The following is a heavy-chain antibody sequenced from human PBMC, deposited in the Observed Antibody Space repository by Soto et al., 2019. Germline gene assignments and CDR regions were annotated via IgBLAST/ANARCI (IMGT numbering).Heavy chain of an antibody. V-gene: IGHV4-39*01. D-gene: IGHD2-2*01. CDR2: IYYSGST. CDR3: ARVPAASDSVGYDSLFDY. CDR1: GGSISSSSYY. Sequence: PSETLSLTCTVSGGSISSSSYYWGWIRQPPGKGLEWIGSIYYSGSTYYNPSLKSRVTISVDTSKNQFSLKLSSVTAADTAVYYCARVPAASDSVGYDSLFDYWGQGTLVTVSS. J-gene: IGHJ4*02.